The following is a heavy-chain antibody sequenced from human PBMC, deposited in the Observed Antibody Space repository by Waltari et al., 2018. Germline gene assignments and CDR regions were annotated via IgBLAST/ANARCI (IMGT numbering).Heavy chain of an antibody. CDR3: ARDLGGTRGDWFDP. Sequence: QVQLVQSGAEVKKPGASVKVSCEASGSTFNAYYMHWVRQAPGQGLEWVGWINPNSGGTNFAQKFQGRVTMTRDTSISTAYMELSRLKSDDTAVYYCARDLGGTRGDWFDPWGQGTLVTVSS. CDR1: GSTFNAYY. V-gene: IGHV1-2*02. J-gene: IGHJ5*02. CDR2: INPNSGGT. D-gene: IGHD1-1*01.